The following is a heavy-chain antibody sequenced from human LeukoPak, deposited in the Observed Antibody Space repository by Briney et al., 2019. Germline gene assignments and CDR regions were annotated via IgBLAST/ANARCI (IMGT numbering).Heavy chain of an antibody. CDR1: GGSISSHY. CDR3: ARVQYYDFWSGFNWFDP. D-gene: IGHD3-3*01. Sequence: SETLSLTCTVSGGSISSHYWSWIRQPPGKGLEWIGYIYYSGSTNYNPSLKSRVTISVDTSKNQFSLKLSSVTAADTAVYYCARVQYYDFWSGFNWFDPWGQGTLVTVSS. V-gene: IGHV4-59*11. CDR2: IYYSGST. J-gene: IGHJ5*02.